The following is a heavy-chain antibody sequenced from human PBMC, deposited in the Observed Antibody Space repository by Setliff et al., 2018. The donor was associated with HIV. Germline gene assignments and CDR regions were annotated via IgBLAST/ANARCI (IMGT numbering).Heavy chain of an antibody. Sequence: SETLSLTCTVSGDSISSGYYYWSWIRQPAGKGLEWIGRIDTSGRTDYNPSLRSRVTISVDTSKNQFSLELSSATAADTAVYYCATLDHSGGNFLAYWGQGSLVTVSS. D-gene: IGHD2-21*02. CDR1: GDSISSGYYY. CDR2: IDTSGRT. J-gene: IGHJ4*02. V-gene: IGHV4-61*02. CDR3: ATLDHSGGNFLAY.